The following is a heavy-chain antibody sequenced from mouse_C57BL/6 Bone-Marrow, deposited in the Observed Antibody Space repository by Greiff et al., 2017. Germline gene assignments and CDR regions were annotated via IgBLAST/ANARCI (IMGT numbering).Heavy chain of an antibody. CDR3: AREGDDGYEDY. V-gene: IGHV1-59*01. D-gene: IGHD2-3*01. J-gene: IGHJ2*01. CDR1: GYTFTSYW. Sequence: VQLQQPGAELVRPGTSVKLSCKASGYTFTSYWMHWVKQRPGQGLEWIGVIDPSDSYTNYNQKFKGKATLTVDPSSSTAYMQLSSLTSEDSAVYYCAREGDDGYEDYWGQGTTLTVSS. CDR2: IDPSDSYT.